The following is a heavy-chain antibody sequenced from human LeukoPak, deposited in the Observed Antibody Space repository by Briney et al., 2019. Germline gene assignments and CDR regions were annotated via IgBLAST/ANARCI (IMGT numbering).Heavy chain of an antibody. CDR3: AKGANEGYYYYYGLDV. J-gene: IGHJ6*02. V-gene: IGHV1-2*02. CDR2: INPKSGAT. CDR1: GYTFTGYY. Sequence: ASVKVSCKASGYTFTGYYMHWVRQAPGQGLEWMGWINPKSGATTYAQKFQDRVTLTRDTSINTAYMDLSGLTSDDTAVFYCAKGANEGYYYYYGLDVWGQGTTVTVSS.